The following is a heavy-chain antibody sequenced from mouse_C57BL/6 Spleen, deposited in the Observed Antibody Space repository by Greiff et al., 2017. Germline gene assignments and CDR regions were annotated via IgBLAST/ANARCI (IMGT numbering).Heavy chain of an antibody. V-gene: IGHV5-4*01. Sequence: EVQRVESGGGLVKPGGSLKLSCAASGFTFSSYAMSWVRQTPEKRLEWVATISDGGSYTYYPDNVKGRFTISRDNAKNNLYLQMRHMKSEDTAMYYCARDAPHYDGSSYGGYAMDYWGQGTSVTVSS. CDR2: ISDGGSYT. J-gene: IGHJ4*01. CDR1: GFTFSSYA. D-gene: IGHD1-1*01. CDR3: ARDAPHYDGSSYGGYAMDY.